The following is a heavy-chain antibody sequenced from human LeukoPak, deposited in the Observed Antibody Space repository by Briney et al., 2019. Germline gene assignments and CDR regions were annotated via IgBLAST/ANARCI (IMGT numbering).Heavy chain of an antibody. J-gene: IGHJ4*02. CDR1: GGSFSGYY. CDR3: ARVIDSSGYVEIDY. D-gene: IGHD3-22*01. Sequence: SETLSLTCAVYGGSFSGYYWSWIRQPPGKGLEWIGEINHSGSTNYNPSLKSRVTISVDTSKNQFSLKLSSVTAADTAVYYCARVIDSSGYVEIDYWGQGTLVTVSS. V-gene: IGHV4-34*01. CDR2: INHSGST.